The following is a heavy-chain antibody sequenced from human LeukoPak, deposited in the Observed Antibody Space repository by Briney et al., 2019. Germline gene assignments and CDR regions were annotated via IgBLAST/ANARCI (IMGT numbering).Heavy chain of an antibody. CDR1: GYTFTSYA. CDR3: ARDFRYGDYVRPRYYFDY. J-gene: IGHJ4*02. V-gene: IGHV1-3*01. Sequence: GASVKVSCKASGYTFTSYAMHWVRQAPGQRLEWMGWINAGNGNTKYSQKFQGRVIITRDTSASTAYMELSSLRSEDTAVYYCARDFRYGDYVRPRYYFDYWGQGTLVTVSS. D-gene: IGHD4-17*01. CDR2: INAGNGNT.